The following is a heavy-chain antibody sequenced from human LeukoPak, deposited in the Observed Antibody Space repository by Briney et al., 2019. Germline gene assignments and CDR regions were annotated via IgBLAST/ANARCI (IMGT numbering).Heavy chain of an antibody. D-gene: IGHD4-17*01. Sequence: GGSLRPSCAASGFTFSSYWMSWVRQAPGQGLEWVANIKQDGSEKNYVDSVKGRFTISRAKAKNSLYLQINSLRAEDTAVYYCAPPYGYCDYEEEGYYYGRDVWGKGTTVTVSS. CDR1: GFTFSSYW. V-gene: IGHV3-7*03. J-gene: IGHJ6*04. CDR3: APPYGYCDYEEEGYYYGRDV. CDR2: IKQDGSEK.